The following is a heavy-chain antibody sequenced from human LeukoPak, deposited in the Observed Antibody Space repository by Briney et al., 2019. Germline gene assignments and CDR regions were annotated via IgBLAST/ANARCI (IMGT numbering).Heavy chain of an antibody. V-gene: IGHV4-59*01. CDR1: GGSISSYY. CDR2: IYYSGST. Sequence: SETLSLTCTVSGGSISSYYWSWIRQPPGKGLEWIGYIYYSGSTNYNPSLKSRVTISVDTSKNQFSLKLSSVTAADTAVYYCARGPPFNRGFDYWGQGTLVTVSS. D-gene: IGHD7-27*01. CDR3: ARGPPFNRGFDY. J-gene: IGHJ4*02.